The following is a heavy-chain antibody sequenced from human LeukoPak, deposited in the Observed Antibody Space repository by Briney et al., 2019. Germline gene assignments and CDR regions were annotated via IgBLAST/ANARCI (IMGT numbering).Heavy chain of an antibody. CDR1: GYTFTSYY. Sequence: ASVKVSCKASGYTFTSYYMHWVRQAPGQGLEWMGWISAYNGNTNYAQKLQGRVTMTTDTSTSTAYMELRSLRSDDTAVYYCARDFSSSWYDWFDPWGQGTLVTVSS. CDR2: ISAYNGNT. V-gene: IGHV1-18*04. D-gene: IGHD6-13*01. CDR3: ARDFSSSWYDWFDP. J-gene: IGHJ5*02.